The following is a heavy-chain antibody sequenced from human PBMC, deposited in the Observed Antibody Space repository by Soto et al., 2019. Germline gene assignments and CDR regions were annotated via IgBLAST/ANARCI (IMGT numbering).Heavy chain of an antibody. J-gene: IGHJ5*02. CDR2: IYLDGTT. CDR1: SGSISSYTPS. Sequence: QLQLQESGPGLVKPSQTLSLTCGVSSGSISSYTPSWNWIRQPPGKGLEWIGHIYLDGTTNYSPSLKXRXTXXNDRFKNQFSLKLISVTAADPGVYYCARGSDRSRLYEGFGDWGQGTLVTVSS. CDR3: ARGSDRSRLYEGFGD. V-gene: IGHV4-30-2*01. D-gene: IGHD3-16*01.